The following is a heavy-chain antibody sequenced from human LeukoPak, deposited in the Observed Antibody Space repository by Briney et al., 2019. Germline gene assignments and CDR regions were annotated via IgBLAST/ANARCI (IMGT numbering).Heavy chain of an antibody. CDR1: GFTFSSYA. CDR2: ISYDGSNK. J-gene: IGHJ5*02. V-gene: IGHV3-30*04. CDR3: ARGGGSGWYNWFDP. D-gene: IGHD6-19*01. Sequence: GRSLRLSCAASGFTFSSYAMHWVCQAPGKGLEWVAVISYDGSNKYYADSVKGRFTISRDNSKNTLYLQMNSLRAEDTAVYYCARGGGSGWYNWFDPWGQGTLVTVSS.